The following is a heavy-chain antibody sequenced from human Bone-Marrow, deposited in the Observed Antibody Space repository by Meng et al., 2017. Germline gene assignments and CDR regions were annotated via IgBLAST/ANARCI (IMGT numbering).Heavy chain of an antibody. Sequence: QVQVQESGPGLVKPSETLSLTCTVSGGSISSSSYYWGWIRQPPGKGLEWIGEISHSGSINYNPSLKSRVTISLDKSKTQLSLKLNSVTAADTAVYYCARGSFTSGWGFWGQGTLVTVSS. CDR2: ISHSGSI. CDR3: ARGSFTSGWGF. D-gene: IGHD6-19*01. V-gene: IGHV4-39*07. CDR1: GGSISSSSYY. J-gene: IGHJ4*02.